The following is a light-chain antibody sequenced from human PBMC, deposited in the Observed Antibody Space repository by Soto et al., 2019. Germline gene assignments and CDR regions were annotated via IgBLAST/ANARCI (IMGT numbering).Light chain of an antibody. CDR2: EVS. CDR3: SSYAGRNNFV. Sequence: SALTQPPSASGSPGQSVTISCTGTSSDVGGYAYVSWYQQHPGKAPKVLIYEVSKRPSGVPDRFSGSKSGNTASLTVSGLQAEDEADYYCSSYAGRNNFVFGTGTKVTVL. CDR1: SSDVGGYAY. V-gene: IGLV2-8*01. J-gene: IGLJ1*01.